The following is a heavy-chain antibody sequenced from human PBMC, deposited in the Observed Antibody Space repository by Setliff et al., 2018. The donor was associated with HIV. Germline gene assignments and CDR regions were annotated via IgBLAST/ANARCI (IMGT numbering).Heavy chain of an antibody. J-gene: IGHJ4*02. CDR1: GGSISNYY. Sequence: SETLSLTCTVSGGSISNYYWSWIRQPPGKGLEWIGDISYTGTTKYNPSLKSRVTISVDTSKNQFSVRLSSVSAADTAVYFCARHVARFDYDTGGYYVSHFDYWGQGTQVTGSS. CDR2: ISYTGTT. V-gene: IGHV4-59*01. CDR3: ARHVARFDYDTGGYYVSHFDY. D-gene: IGHD3-22*01.